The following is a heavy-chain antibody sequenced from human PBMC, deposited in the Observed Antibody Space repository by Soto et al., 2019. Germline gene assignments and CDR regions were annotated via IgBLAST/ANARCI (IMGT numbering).Heavy chain of an antibody. CDR2: IYYSGST. CDR3: AIRNGSGSYYIDY. CDR1: AGSISSGGYY. V-gene: IGHV4-31*03. Sequence: QVQLQESGPGLVKPSQILSLTCTVSAGSISSGGYYWSWIRQHPGKGLEWIGYIYYSGSTYYNPSLKSRVTISVDTSKNQFSLKLSSVTAADTVVYYCAIRNGSGSYYIDYWGQGTLVTVSS. J-gene: IGHJ4*02. D-gene: IGHD3-10*01.